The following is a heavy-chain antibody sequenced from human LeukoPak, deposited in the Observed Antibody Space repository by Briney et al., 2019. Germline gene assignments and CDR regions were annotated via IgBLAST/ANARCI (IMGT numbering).Heavy chain of an antibody. CDR1: GDSVNSGAYY. D-gene: IGHD6-19*01. CDR2: IYPLETT. J-gene: IGHJ3*02. V-gene: IGHV4-61*02. Sequence: PSETLSLTCTVSGDSVNSGAYYWSWLRQPAGTEPEWIGRIYPLETTNYNPSLKSRVAISVDTSKNQFSLKLSSVTAADTAVYYCAREIVAGLGVSFDIWGQGTMVTVSS. CDR3: AREIVAGLGVSFDI.